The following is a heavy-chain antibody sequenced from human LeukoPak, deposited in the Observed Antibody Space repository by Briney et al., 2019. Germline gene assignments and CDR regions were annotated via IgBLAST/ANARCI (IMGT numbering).Heavy chain of an antibody. D-gene: IGHD3-22*01. V-gene: IGHV3-49*04. J-gene: IGHJ4*02. CDR2: IRSKAYGGTT. Sequence: GGSLRLSCTASGFTFGDYAMSWVRQAPGKGLEWVGFIRSKAYGGTTEYAASVKGRFTISRGDSKSIAYLQINSLKTEDTAVYYCTRDTYYYDSSIPGYWGQGTLVTVSS. CDR3: TRDTYYYDSSIPGY. CDR1: GFTFGDYA.